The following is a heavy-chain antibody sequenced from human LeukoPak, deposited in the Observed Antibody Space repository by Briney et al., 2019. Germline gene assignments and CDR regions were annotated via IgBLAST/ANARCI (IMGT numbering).Heavy chain of an antibody. V-gene: IGHV3-7*01. Sequence: GGSLRLSCAASGFTFSSYWMSWVRQAPGKGLEWVANIKQDGSEKYYVDSVKGRFTISRDNSKNTLYLQMNSLRAEDTAVYYCARDREAAAGTNYYYMDVWGKGTTVTVSS. CDR3: ARDREAAAGTNYYYMDV. CDR2: IKQDGSEK. J-gene: IGHJ6*03. CDR1: GFTFSSYW. D-gene: IGHD6-13*01.